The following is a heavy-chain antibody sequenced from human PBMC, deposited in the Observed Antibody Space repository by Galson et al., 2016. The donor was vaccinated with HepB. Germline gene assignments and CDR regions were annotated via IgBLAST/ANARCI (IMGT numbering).Heavy chain of an antibody. D-gene: IGHD6-19*01. CDR2: TYYRSKWYN. Sequence: RGLEWLGRTYYRSKWYNDYRLSLKTRININADTSRNEVSLQLKSVTLEDTAVYYCARARSRGWSDAFDYWGQGTLVTISS. CDR3: ARARSRGWSDAFDY. J-gene: IGHJ4*02. V-gene: IGHV6-1*01.